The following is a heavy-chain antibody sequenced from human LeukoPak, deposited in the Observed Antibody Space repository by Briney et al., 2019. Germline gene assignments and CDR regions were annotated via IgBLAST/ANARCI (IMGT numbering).Heavy chain of an antibody. D-gene: IGHD4-23*01. CDR2: ISSSGNII. CDR1: GFTFSGYA. Sequence: GGSLRLSCAASGFTFSGYAMNWVRQAPGKGLEWVSYISSSGNIIYYADSVKGRFTIPRDNAKDSLYLQMNSLRAEDTAVYYRARSGGNLDCWGQGSLVTVSS. V-gene: IGHV3-48*03. CDR3: ARSGGNLDC. J-gene: IGHJ4*02.